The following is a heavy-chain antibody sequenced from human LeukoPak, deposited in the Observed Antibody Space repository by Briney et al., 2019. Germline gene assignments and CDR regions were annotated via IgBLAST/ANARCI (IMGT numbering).Heavy chain of an antibody. Sequence: HPGGSLRLSCAASGFTFSRCAMHWVRQAPGEGLEWVAVISYDGNNKYYADSVKGRFTISRDNSKNTLYLQMNSLRAEDTAVYYCARVYYDSSGSDYWGQGTLVTVSS. J-gene: IGHJ4*02. CDR3: ARVYYDSSGSDY. CDR2: ISYDGNNK. CDR1: GFTFSRCA. D-gene: IGHD3-22*01. V-gene: IGHV3-30*14.